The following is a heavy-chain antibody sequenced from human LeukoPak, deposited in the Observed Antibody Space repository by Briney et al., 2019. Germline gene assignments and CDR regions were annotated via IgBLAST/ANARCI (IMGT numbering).Heavy chain of an antibody. CDR3: ERRGKSMGFDY. V-gene: IGHV4-39*01. J-gene: IGHJ4*02. CDR2: IYYSGST. D-gene: IGHD3-10*01. Sequence: SETLSLTCTVAGGSMSSSGYYWGWIRQPPGKGLEWIGSIYYSGSTYYNPSLKRRVTISVDTSKHQFYLKLSSVPGAETPVYYCERRGKSMGFDYWGQGTLVTVSS. CDR1: GGSMSSSGYY.